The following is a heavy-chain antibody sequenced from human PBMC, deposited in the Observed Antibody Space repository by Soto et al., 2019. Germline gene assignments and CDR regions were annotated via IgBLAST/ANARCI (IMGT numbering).Heavy chain of an antibody. CDR1: GYTFTSYG. D-gene: IGHD3-10*01. J-gene: IGHJ6*02. Sequence: QVQLVQSGAEVKKPGASVKVSCKASGYTFTSYGIIWVRQAPGQGLEWMGWIIAYNGHTNYAQKLQGRVTMTTDTFTSTAYMELRSLSSDDTAVDYCARGSLPKGSRMDVWGQGTTVTVSS. CDR3: ARGSLPKGSRMDV. V-gene: IGHV1-18*04. CDR2: IIAYNGHT.